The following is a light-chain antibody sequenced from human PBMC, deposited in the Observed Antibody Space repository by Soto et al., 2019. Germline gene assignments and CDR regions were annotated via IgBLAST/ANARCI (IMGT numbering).Light chain of an antibody. J-gene: IGLJ2*01. V-gene: IGLV1-40*01. CDR1: SSNIGAGYD. Sequence: QSVVTQPPSVSGAPGQRVTISCTGSSSNIGAGYDVHWYQQHPGTAPKLLIYGNSNRPSGVPDRLSGSKSGTSASLAITGLQAEEEDDDYCQYYYSSLSSVVFGGGTKLTVL. CDR2: GNS. CDR3: QYYYSSLSSVV.